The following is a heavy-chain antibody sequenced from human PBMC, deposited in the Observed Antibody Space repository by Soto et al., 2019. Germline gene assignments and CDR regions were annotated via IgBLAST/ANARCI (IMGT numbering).Heavy chain of an antibody. CDR3: ARTPGGAPADYYFDY. CDR1: GGSISSGDYY. J-gene: IGHJ4*02. D-gene: IGHD4-17*01. CDR2: IHYSGET. Sequence: QVRLQESGPGLVKPSKTLSLTCTVSGGSISSGDYYWSWIRHHPGGGLEWIGYIHYSGETYYDPSLKSRLTMSVDTSKNQFSLNLSSVTAADTAVYYCARTPGGAPADYYFDYWGLGTLVTVSS. V-gene: IGHV4-31*03.